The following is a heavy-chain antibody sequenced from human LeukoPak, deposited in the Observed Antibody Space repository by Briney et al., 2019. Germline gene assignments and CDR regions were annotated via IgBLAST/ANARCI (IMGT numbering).Heavy chain of an antibody. CDR1: GFTFSSYA. J-gene: IGHJ4*02. Sequence: GGSLRLSCAASGFTFSSYAMSWDRQAPGKGLEWVSAISGSGGSTYYADSVKGRFTISRDNSKNTLYLQMNSLRAEDTAVYYCAKGMVLFTMVRGDFDYWGQGTLVTVSS. CDR2: ISGSGGST. D-gene: IGHD3-10*01. V-gene: IGHV3-23*01. CDR3: AKGMVLFTMVRGDFDY.